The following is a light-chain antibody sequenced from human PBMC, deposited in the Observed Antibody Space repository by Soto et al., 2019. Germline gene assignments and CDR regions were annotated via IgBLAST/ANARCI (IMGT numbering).Light chain of an antibody. CDR3: QQSYSTPRT. Sequence: DIQMTQSPSSLSASVGDRVTITCRASQSISTYLNWYQQNPGKAPKLLIYAASSLQSGVPSRFSGSGSGTDFILTIRSLQPEDFATYYCQQSYSTPRTFGQGTKLEIK. CDR2: AAS. CDR1: QSISTY. V-gene: IGKV1-39*01. J-gene: IGKJ2*01.